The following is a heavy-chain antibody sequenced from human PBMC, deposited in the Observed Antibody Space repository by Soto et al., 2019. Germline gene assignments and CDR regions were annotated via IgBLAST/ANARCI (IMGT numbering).Heavy chain of an antibody. CDR1: GLTLSSYA. D-gene: IGHD2-21*02. J-gene: IGHJ5*02. CDR3: ARDHGSAHCGGDCYSNWFDP. Sequence: QVQLLESGGGVVQPGRSLRLSCAASGLTLSSYAMHWVRQAPGKVLEWVAVISYDGSNKYYADSVKGRFTISRDNSKNTLYLQMNSLRAEATVVYYCARDHGSAHCGGDCYSNWFDPWGQGTLVTVAS. V-gene: IGHV3-30-3*01. CDR2: ISYDGSNK.